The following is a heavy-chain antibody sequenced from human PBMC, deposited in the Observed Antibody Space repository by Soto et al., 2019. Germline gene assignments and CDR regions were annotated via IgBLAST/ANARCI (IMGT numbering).Heavy chain of an antibody. V-gene: IGHV4-31*03. CDR1: GGSINSGGYY. CDR3: ARGYRQSGYSSSWVLDY. Sequence: QVQLRESGPGLVKPSQTLSLTCTVSGGSINSGGYYWNWIRQHPGKGLEWIGYMYYSGSPYYNPFLRSRLIISAVTSENHFSLKLSSVTSADTAVYFCARGYRQSGYSSSWVLDYWRQGTLVNVSS. CDR2: MYYSGSP. D-gene: IGHD6-13*01. J-gene: IGHJ4*02.